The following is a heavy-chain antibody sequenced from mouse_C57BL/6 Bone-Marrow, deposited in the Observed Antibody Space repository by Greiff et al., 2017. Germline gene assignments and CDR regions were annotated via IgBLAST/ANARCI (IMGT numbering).Heavy chain of an antibody. CDR2: IYPGDGDT. CDR1: GYAFSSYW. Sequence: VKLVESGAELVKPGASVKISCKASGYAFSSYWMNWVKQRPGKGLEWIGQIYPGDGDTNSNGKFKGKATLTADKSSSTAYMQLSSLTSEDSAVYFCARGSSYGWFAYWGQGTLVTVSA. J-gene: IGHJ3*01. CDR3: ARGSSYGWFAY. V-gene: IGHV1-80*01. D-gene: IGHD1-1*01.